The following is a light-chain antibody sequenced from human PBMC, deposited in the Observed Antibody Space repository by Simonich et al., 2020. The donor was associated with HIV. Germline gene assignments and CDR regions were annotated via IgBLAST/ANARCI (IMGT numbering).Light chain of an antibody. V-gene: IGKV3-15*01. J-gene: IGKJ3*01. Sequence: EIVLTQSPGTLSLSPGERATLSCRASQSVSSSFLAWYQQKPGQAPRLLIYGASSRATGIPARFSGSGFGTEFTLTISSMQSEDFAVYYCQQYNNWGFTFGPGTKVDIK. CDR2: GAS. CDR1: QSVSSS. CDR3: QQYNNWGFT.